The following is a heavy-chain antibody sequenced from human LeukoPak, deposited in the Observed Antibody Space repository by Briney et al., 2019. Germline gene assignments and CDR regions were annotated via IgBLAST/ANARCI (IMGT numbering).Heavy chain of an antibody. D-gene: IGHD3-10*01. CDR1: GFTFSDYY. CDR2: ISSSGSTI. V-gene: IGHV3-11*01. J-gene: IGHJ4*02. CDR3: ARGLFFSMVRGGTAPPLDY. Sequence: GGSLRLSCAASGFTFSDYYMSWIRQAPGKGLEWVSYISSSGSTIYYADSVKGRFTISRDSAKNSLYLQTNSLRAEDTAVYYCARGLFFSMVRGGTAPPLDYWGQGTLVTVSS.